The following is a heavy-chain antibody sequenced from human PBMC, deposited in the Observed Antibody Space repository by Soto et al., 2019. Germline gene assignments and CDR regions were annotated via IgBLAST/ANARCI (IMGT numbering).Heavy chain of an antibody. CDR1: GYTFTSYG. V-gene: IGHV1-18*01. D-gene: IGHD3-3*01. CDR3: ARLGSFRGVVIITYYYYGMDV. CDR2: ISAYNGNT. Sequence: QVQLVQSGAEVKKPGASVKVSCKASGYTFTSYGISWVRQAPGQGLEWMGWISAYNGNTNYAQMLQGRVTMTTDTSTSTAYMELRSLRSDDTAVYYCARLGSFRGVVIITYYYYGMDVWGQGTTVTVSS. J-gene: IGHJ6*02.